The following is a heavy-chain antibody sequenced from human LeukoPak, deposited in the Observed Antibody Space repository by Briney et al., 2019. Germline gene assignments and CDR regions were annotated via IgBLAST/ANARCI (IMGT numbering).Heavy chain of an antibody. V-gene: IGHV3-11*01. CDR1: GFTFSDYY. CDR2: ISSSGSTI. D-gene: IGHD3-10*01. J-gene: IGHJ3*02. CDR3: ARDTINYGSGSYYRIHAFDI. Sequence: PGGSLRLSCAASGFTFSDYYMSWIRQAPGKGLEWVSYISSSGSTIYYADSVKGRFTISRDNAKNSLYLQMNSLRAEDTAVYYCARDTINYGSGSYYRIHAFDIWGQGTMVTVSS.